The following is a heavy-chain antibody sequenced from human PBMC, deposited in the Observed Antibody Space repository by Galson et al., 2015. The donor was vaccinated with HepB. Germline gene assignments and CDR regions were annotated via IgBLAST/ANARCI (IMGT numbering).Heavy chain of an antibody. CDR1: GFTFSSYW. CDR2: IDSDGSST. CDR3: TRNRAYDHLDY. D-gene: IGHD5-12*01. V-gene: IGHV3-74*01. J-gene: IGHJ4*02. Sequence: SLRLSCAASGFTFSSYWMHWVRQAPGKGLVWVSRIDSDGSSTSYADSVKGRFTISRDNAKNTLYLQMNSLRAEDTAVYYCTRNRAYDHLDYWGQGTLVTVSS.